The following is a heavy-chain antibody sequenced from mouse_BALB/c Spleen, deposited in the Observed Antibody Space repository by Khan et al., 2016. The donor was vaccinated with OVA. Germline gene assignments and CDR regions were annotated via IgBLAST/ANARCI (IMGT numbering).Heavy chain of an antibody. Sequence: IQLVQSGPELVKPGASVKMSCKASGYTFTSYVMHWVKQKPGLGLEWIGYIYPFNDDTKYNENFKGKATLTSDKSSSTAYMELSSLTSEDSAVYYCAPVGNKCVSFAYWGQGTLVTVSA. CDR1: GYTFTSYV. J-gene: IGHJ3*01. V-gene: IGHV1S136*01. D-gene: IGHD2-1*01. CDR2: IYPFNDDT. CDR3: APVGNKCVSFAY.